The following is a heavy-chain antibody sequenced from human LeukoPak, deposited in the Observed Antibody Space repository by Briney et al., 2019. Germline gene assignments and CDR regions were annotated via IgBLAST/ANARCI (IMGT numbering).Heavy chain of an antibody. V-gene: IGHV3-7*01. J-gene: IGHJ6*02. CDR2: IKQDGSEK. CDR1: GFTFSTYW. D-gene: IGHD6-6*01. Sequence: GGSLRLSCAASGFTFSTYWMSWVRQAPGKGLEWVANIKQDGSEKYYVDSVKGRFTISRDNTKNSLYLQMSSLRAEDTAVYYCARTRRYSTSLNYYYDMDVWGQGTAVIVSS. CDR3: ARTRRYSTSLNYYYDMDV.